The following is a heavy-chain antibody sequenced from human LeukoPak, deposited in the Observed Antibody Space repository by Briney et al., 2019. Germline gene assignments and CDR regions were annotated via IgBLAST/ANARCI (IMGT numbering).Heavy chain of an antibody. D-gene: IGHD3-16*01. Sequence: GASVKVSCKASGYTFTAYGISWVRQAPGQGLEWMGWISANNGNANYAQKVQGRVTMTRDTSTSTAYVELRSLRYDDTAVYYCSRDDGPFGGVRLDHWGQGTLVTVSS. J-gene: IGHJ4*02. V-gene: IGHV1-18*01. CDR3: SRDDGPFGGVRLDH. CDR2: ISANNGNA. CDR1: GYTFTAYG.